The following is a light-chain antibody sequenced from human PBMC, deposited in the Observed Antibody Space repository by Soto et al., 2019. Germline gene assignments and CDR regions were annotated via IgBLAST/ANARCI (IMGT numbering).Light chain of an antibody. CDR2: KAS. J-gene: IGKJ1*01. CDR3: QQYIDYST. V-gene: IGKV1-5*03. Sequence: DIQMTQSPSTLSASVGDRVTITCRASQTISSWLAWYQQKPGKAPKLLIYKASSLESGVPSRFSGSGSGTEFTLSISSLQPDDFAAYYCQQYIDYSTFGQGTKVQI. CDR1: QTISSW.